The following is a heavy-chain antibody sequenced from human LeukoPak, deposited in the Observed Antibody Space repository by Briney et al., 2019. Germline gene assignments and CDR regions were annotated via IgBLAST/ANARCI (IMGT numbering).Heavy chain of an antibody. CDR1: GGSFSGYY. V-gene: IGHV4-34*01. CDR2: INHSGST. Sequence: SETLSLTCAVYGGSFSGYYWSWIRQPPGKGLERIGEINHSGSTNYNPSLKSRVTISVDTSKNQFSLKLSSVTAADTAVYYCARVSGWDSGSYHLDYWGQGTLVTVSS. J-gene: IGHJ4*02. CDR3: ARVSGWDSGSYHLDY. D-gene: IGHD1-26*01.